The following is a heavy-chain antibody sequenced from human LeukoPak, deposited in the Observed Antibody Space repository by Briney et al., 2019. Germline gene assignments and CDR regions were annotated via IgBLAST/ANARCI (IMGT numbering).Heavy chain of an antibody. D-gene: IGHD1-26*01. Sequence: EASVKVSCKASGDTFTGYYMHWVRQAPGQGLEWMGWINPNSGGTNYAQKFQGRVTMTRDTSISTAYMELSRLRSDDTAVYYCARLGGSYSYWFDPWGQGTLVTVSS. J-gene: IGHJ5*02. V-gene: IGHV1-2*02. CDR3: ARLGGSYSYWFDP. CDR1: GDTFTGYY. CDR2: INPNSGGT.